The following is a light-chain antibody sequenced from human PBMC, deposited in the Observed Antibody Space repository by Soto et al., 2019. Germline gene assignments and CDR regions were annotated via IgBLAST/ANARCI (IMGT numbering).Light chain of an antibody. V-gene: IGLV1-44*01. CDR3: SSYAGSSNV. CDR2: NNN. CDR1: SSNIESNW. Sequence: QAVVTQAPSVSGTPGQRVTISCSGSSSNIESNWVYWYQQLPGTAPKLLIYNNNQRPSGVPDRFSGSKSGNTASLTVSGLQAEDEADYYCSSYAGSSNVFGTGTKLTVL. J-gene: IGLJ1*01.